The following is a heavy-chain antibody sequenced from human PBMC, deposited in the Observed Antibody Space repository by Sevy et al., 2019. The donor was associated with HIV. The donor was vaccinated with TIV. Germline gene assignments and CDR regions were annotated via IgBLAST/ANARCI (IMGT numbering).Heavy chain of an antibody. CDR2: IYSGGST. CDR1: GFTVSSNY. D-gene: IGHD6-13*01. CDR3: ARVFKANYGIAAGYFDY. J-gene: IGHJ4*02. Sequence: GGSLRLSCAASGFTVSSNYMSWVRQAPGKGLEWVSVIYSGGSTYYADSVKGRFTISRDNSKNTLYLQMNSLRAEDTAVYYCARVFKANYGIAAGYFDYWGQGTLVTVSS. V-gene: IGHV3-53*01.